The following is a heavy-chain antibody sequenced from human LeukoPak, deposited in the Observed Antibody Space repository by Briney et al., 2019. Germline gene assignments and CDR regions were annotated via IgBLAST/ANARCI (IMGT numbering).Heavy chain of an antibody. V-gene: IGHV4-31*03. CDR1: GGSLISGAYY. CDR3: AGDSGNSAFDY. D-gene: IGHD4-23*01. CDR2: VHYSGST. J-gene: IGHJ4*02. Sequence: SETLSLTCTVSGGSLISGAYYWSWIRQHPGKGLEWIAYVHYSGSTYYNPSLKSRFTISVDTSQNQFSLKLRSVTAADTAVYYCAGDSGNSAFDYWGQGTLVTVSS.